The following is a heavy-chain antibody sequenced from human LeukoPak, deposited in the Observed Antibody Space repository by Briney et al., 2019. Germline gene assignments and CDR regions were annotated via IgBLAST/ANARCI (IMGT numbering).Heavy chain of an antibody. V-gene: IGHV3-30-3*01. D-gene: IGHD3-22*01. J-gene: IGHJ4*02. CDR1: GFTFSNYA. Sequence: PGGSLRLSCAASGFTFSNYAMYWVRQAPGKGLEWVAVISYDGSNKYYADSVKGRFTISRDNSKNTLYVQMNSLRAEDTAVYYCARDSAAVVIQAVFDYWGQGTLVTVSS. CDR2: ISYDGSNK. CDR3: ARDSAAVVIQAVFDY.